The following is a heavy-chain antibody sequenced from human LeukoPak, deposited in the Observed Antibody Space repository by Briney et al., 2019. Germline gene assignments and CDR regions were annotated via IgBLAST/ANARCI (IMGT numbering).Heavy chain of an antibody. V-gene: IGHV1-69*13. Sequence: VASVKVSCKASGGTFSSYAISWVRQAPGQGLEWMGGIIPIFGTANYAQKFQGRVTITADESTSTAYMELSSLRSEDTAVYYCARFRANDNEMATIMDYWGQGTLVTVSS. CDR1: GGTFSSYA. CDR3: ARFRANDNEMATIMDY. D-gene: IGHD5-24*01. J-gene: IGHJ4*02. CDR2: IIPIFGTA.